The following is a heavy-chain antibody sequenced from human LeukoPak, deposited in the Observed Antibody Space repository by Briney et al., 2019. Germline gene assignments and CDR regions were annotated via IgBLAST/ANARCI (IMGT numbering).Heavy chain of an antibody. D-gene: IGHD2-15*01. CDR1: EFTFSNAW. CDR2: INWNGGST. Sequence: GGSLRLSCAASEFTFSNAWMSWVRQAPGKGLEWVSGINWNGGSTGYADSVKGRFTISRDNAKNSLYLQMNSLRAEDTALYYCARGPPGYCSGGSCLQPMDYWGQGTLVTVSS. CDR3: ARGPPGYCSGGSCLQPMDY. V-gene: IGHV3-20*04. J-gene: IGHJ4*02.